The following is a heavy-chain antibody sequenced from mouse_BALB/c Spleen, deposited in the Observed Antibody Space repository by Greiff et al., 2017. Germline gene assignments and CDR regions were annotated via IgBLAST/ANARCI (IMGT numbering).Heavy chain of an antibody. CDR1: GFTFSSYT. CDR3: ARRGMITLMDD. V-gene: IGHV5-12-2*01. J-gene: IGHJ4*01. Sequence: DVMLVESGGGLVQPGGSLKLSCAASGFTFSSYTMSWVRQTPEKRLEWVAYISNGGGSTYYPDTVKGRFTISRDNAKNTLYLQMSSLKSEDTAMYYCARRGMITLMDDWGQGTSVTVAS. D-gene: IGHD2-4*01. CDR2: ISNGGGST.